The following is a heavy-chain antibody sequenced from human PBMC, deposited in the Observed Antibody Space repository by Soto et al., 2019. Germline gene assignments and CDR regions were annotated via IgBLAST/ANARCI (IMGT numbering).Heavy chain of an antibody. CDR2: ISTDNGNT. V-gene: IGHV1-18*01. CDR3: ARDLPPTVYFDSSDT. J-gene: IGHJ5*02. CDR1: GYAFTSSG. D-gene: IGHD3-9*01. Sequence: VKVSCKASGYAFTSSGISWVRQAPGQGLEWMGWISTDNGNTNYAQHLQGRVSMTTDTSTSTAYMELRSLRSDDTAIYYCARDLPPTVYFDSSDTWGQGTLVTVSS.